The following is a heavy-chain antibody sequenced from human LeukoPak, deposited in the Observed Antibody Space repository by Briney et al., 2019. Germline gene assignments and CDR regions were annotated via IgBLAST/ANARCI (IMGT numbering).Heavy chain of an antibody. CDR3: ARDGTVVVPAATFDY. CDR2: ISSSGSTI. Sequence: GGSLRLSCEASGFTFSSCGMHWVRQAPGKGLEWVSYISSSGSTIYYADSVKGRFTISRDNAKNSMYLQMNSLRAEDTAVYYCARDGTVVVPAATFDYWGQGTLVTVSS. J-gene: IGHJ4*02. CDR1: GFTFSSCG. D-gene: IGHD2-2*01. V-gene: IGHV3-48*04.